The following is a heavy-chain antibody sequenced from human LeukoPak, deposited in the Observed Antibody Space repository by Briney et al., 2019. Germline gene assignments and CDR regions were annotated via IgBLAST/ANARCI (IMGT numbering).Heavy chain of an antibody. D-gene: IGHD2-2*01. CDR1: GYNFTTYW. CDR2: IYPYDSDT. J-gene: IGHJ5*02. V-gene: IGHV5-51*01. Sequence: GESLKISCKTSGYNFTTYWIGWVRQMPGKGLEWMGVIYPYDSDTRYSPSFEGQVTISADKSISTAYLQWSSLKTSDSAMYYCARHGGGYCRTGSCYLFDPWGQGTLVTVSS. CDR3: ARHGGGYCRTGSCYLFDP.